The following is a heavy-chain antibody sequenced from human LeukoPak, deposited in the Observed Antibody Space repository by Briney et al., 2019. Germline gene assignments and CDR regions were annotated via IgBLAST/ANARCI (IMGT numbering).Heavy chain of an antibody. CDR3: ARVSKNGSGYHSDAFDI. D-gene: IGHD3-22*01. J-gene: IGHJ3*02. V-gene: IGHV4-4*07. CDR2: IYTSGST. CDR1: GGSISSYY. Sequence: SETLSLTCTVSGGSISSYYWSWLRQPAGKGLEWIGRIYTSGSTNYNPSLKSRVTMSVDTSKNQFSLKLSSVTAADTAVYYCARVSKNGSGYHSDAFDIWGQGTMVTVSS.